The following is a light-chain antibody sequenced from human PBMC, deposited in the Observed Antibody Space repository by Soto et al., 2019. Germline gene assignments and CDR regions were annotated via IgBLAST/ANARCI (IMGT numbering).Light chain of an antibody. CDR3: SSYSTTTSPHVL. CDR1: RSDIGRYNY. J-gene: IGLJ7*01. Sequence: QSALAQPASVSGSPGQSITISCTGTRSDIGRYNYVSWYQQHPGEAPKLLIYEVTYRPSGVSARFSGSKSGSTASLTISGLQAEDEADYYCSSYSTTTSPHVLFGGGTQLTVL. CDR2: EVT. V-gene: IGLV2-14*01.